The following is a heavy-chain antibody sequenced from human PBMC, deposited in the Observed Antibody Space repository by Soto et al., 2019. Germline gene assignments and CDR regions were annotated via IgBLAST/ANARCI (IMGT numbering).Heavy chain of an antibody. CDR1: GFTFRSYG. D-gene: IGHD3-10*01. CDR3: SRDSVGGIVV. J-gene: IGHJ6*02. Sequence: QVQLVESGGGVVQPGRSLRLAGAASGFTFRSYGMHWVLQAPGKGLEWVAVIWYDGSNKYDADSVKGRFTISRDNSKNELYLQMNSLRAEETALYYCSRDSVGGIVVWGQGTTVTVSS. V-gene: IGHV3-33*01. CDR2: IWYDGSNK.